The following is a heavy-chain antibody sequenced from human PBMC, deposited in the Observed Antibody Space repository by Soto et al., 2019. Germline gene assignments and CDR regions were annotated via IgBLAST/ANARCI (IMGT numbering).Heavy chain of an antibody. D-gene: IGHD2-2*01. Sequence: QITLKESGPTLVKPTQTLTLTCTFSGFSLSTSGVGVGWIRQPPGKALEWLALIYWDDDKRYSPSLKSRLTITKDTSKNQVVLTMTNMDPVDTATYYCAPPSGGRSTSWPIAFDIWGQGTMVTVSS. CDR1: GFSLSTSGVG. CDR3: APPSGGRSTSWPIAFDI. V-gene: IGHV2-5*02. CDR2: IYWDDDK. J-gene: IGHJ3*02.